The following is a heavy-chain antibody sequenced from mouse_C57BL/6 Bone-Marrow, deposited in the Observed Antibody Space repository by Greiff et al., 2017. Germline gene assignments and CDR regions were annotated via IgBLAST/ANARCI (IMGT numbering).Heavy chain of an antibody. J-gene: IGHJ2*01. Sequence: EVQLQQSGPELVKPGASVKISCKASGYSFTGYYMNWVKQSPEKSLEWIGEINPSTGGTTYNQKFKAKATLTVDKSSSTAYMQLKSLTSEDSAVYYCARSTTTYFDYWGQGTTLTVSS. CDR1: GYSFTGYY. D-gene: IGHD1-1*01. CDR2: INPSTGGT. V-gene: IGHV1-42*01. CDR3: ARSTTTYFDY.